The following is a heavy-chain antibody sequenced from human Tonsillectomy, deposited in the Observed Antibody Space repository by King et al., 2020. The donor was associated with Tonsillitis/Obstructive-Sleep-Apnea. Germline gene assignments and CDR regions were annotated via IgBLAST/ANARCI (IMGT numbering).Heavy chain of an antibody. CDR1: GYSFINYW. Sequence: VQLVESGAEVKKPGESLKISCTGSGYSFINYWIGWVRQMPGRGLEWMGIIYPGDSDTRYSPSFQGQVTISVDKSISTAHLQWSSLKASDTAIYYCASGPGSTHFEYWGQGTLVTVSS. V-gene: IGHV5-51*01. CDR2: IYPGDSDT. J-gene: IGHJ4*02. D-gene: IGHD3-10*01. CDR3: ASGPGSTHFEY.